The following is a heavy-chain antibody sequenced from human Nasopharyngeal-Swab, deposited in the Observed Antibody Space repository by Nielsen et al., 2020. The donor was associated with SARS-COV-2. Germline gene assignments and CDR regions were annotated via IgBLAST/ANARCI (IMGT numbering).Heavy chain of an antibody. J-gene: IGHJ6*02. CDR1: GFTFSNYN. Sequence: GESLKISCAASGFTFSNYNMNWVRQVPGKGLEWISSISSSSTYIYYADSVKGRFTISRDNAKNSVYLQMNSLRADDTAVYYCARDGLDYDFWSAYFMDVWGQGTTVTVSS. CDR3: ARDGLDYDFWSAYFMDV. V-gene: IGHV3-21*01. D-gene: IGHD3-3*01. CDR2: ISSSSTYI.